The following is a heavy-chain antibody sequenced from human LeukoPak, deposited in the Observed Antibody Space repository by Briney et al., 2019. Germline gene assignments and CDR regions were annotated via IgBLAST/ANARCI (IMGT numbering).Heavy chain of an antibody. Sequence: GGSLRLSCAASGFTFSSYAMSWVRQAPGKGLEWVSSITSSGAAAYYADSVKGRFTISRDNSDNTLYLQMNSLRAEDTAVYYCAKDRPNYYGSNGHYYKLNGDCWGQGTLVTVSS. D-gene: IGHD3-22*01. CDR2: ITSSGAAA. CDR3: AKDRPNYYGSNGHYYKLNGDC. V-gene: IGHV3-23*01. J-gene: IGHJ4*02. CDR1: GFTFSSYA.